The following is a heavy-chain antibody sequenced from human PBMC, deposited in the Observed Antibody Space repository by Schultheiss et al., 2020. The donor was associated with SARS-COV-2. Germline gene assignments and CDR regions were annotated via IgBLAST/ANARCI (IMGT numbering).Heavy chain of an antibody. CDR3: ARGGTYSSGWYGY. CDR2: INPNSGGT. J-gene: IGHJ4*02. D-gene: IGHD6-19*01. CDR1: GYTFTGYY. Sequence: ASVKVSCKASGYTFTGYYMHWVRQAPGQGLEWMGWINPNSGGTNYAQKFQGWFTMTRDTSISTAYMELSRLRSDDTAVYYCARGGTYSSGWYGYWGQGTLVTVSS. V-gene: IGHV1-2*04.